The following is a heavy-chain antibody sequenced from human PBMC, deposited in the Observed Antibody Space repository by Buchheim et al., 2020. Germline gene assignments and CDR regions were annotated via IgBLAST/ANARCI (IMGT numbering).Heavy chain of an antibody. V-gene: IGHV4-39*07. J-gene: IGHJ4*02. CDR3: ARDPYYYDNSGYKYFFDY. Sequence: QLQLQESGPGLVKPSETLSLTCTVSGGSIDSRNYYWGWIRQPPGEGLEWIGTICSTGTTYYNPSLKSRATISGDTSKNQSSLKLSSVTAADTAVYYCARDPYYYDNSGYKYFFDYWGQGIL. D-gene: IGHD3-22*01. CDR2: ICSTGTT. CDR1: GGSIDSRNYY.